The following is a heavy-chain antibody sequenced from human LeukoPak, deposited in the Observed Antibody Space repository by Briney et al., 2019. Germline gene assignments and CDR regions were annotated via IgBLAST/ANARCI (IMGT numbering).Heavy chain of an antibody. CDR3: AREGRHCGGDCYSFDS. Sequence: SSVKVSCKASGYTFTDSYMHWVRQAPGQGLEYLAWINLKSGDAKYAHKFQGRVSMNSHTSISTDYMSLGSLRSDDTAVYYCAREGRHCGGDCYSFDSWGQGTLVTVSS. CDR1: GYTFTDSY. CDR2: INLKSGDA. V-gene: IGHV1-2*02. D-gene: IGHD2-21*02. J-gene: IGHJ4*02.